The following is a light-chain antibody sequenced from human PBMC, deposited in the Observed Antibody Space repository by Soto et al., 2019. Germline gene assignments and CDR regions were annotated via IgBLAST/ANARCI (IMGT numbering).Light chain of an antibody. J-gene: IGKJ4*01. CDR2: DTT. Sequence: EIVLTQSPATLSLSPGERATLSCRASQSVSSFLGWYQQKPGQAPRLVIYDTTTRATGIPVRFSGSGSGTDFSLTISSLGYEDFAVYYCQQRYTCPTFGGGTKGEIK. CDR3: QQRYTCPT. V-gene: IGKV3-11*01. CDR1: QSVSSF.